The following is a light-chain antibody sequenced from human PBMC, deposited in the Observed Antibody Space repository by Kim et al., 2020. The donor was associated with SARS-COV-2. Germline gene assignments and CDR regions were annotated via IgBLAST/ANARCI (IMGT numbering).Light chain of an antibody. V-gene: IGLV3-19*01. CDR3: GSRDSSGPVV. J-gene: IGLJ3*02. CDR2: DKN. CDR1: TLRKDP. Sequence: AFGPTVRITCQGHTLRKDPASSYQQKPAQDPILTIDDKNNVRPSGVPDRFSCSNSGNTAFLTITGAQVEDEATYYCGSRDSSGPVVFGGGTKLTVL.